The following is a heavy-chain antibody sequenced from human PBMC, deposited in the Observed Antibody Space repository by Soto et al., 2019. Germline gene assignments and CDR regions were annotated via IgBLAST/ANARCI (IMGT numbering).Heavy chain of an antibody. CDR1: GGTFSSYA. J-gene: IGHJ4*02. V-gene: IGHV1-69*13. Sequence: ASVKVSCKASGGTFSSYAISWVRQAPGQGLEWMGGIIPIFGTANYAQKFQGRVTITADESTSTAYMELSSLRSEDTAVYYCARGRYSYYDSSGLPYYFDYWVQGTLVTVSS. CDR3: ARGRYSYYDSSGLPYYFDY. CDR2: IIPIFGTA. D-gene: IGHD3-22*01.